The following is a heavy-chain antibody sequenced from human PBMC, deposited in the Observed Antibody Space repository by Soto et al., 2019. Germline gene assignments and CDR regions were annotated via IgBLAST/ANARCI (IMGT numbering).Heavy chain of an antibody. J-gene: IGHJ4*02. CDR3: AKEDIAAYFDY. Sequence: QVQLVESGGGAVQPGRSLRLSCAASGFTFSGYGMHWVRQAPGKGLEWVAIVSHDGTNKYYADSVKGRFTISRDNSKNTLYLQMNSLRAEDTAVYYCAKEDIAAYFDYWGQGSLVTVSS. V-gene: IGHV3-30*18. D-gene: IGHD6-25*01. CDR2: VSHDGTNK. CDR1: GFTFSGYG.